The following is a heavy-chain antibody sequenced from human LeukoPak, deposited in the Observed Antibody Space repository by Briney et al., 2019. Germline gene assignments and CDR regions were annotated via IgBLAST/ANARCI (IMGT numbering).Heavy chain of an antibody. V-gene: IGHV3-30*18. J-gene: IGHJ5*02. D-gene: IGHD6-19*01. CDR1: GFTFSSYG. CDR2: ISYDGSNK. Sequence: PGRSLRLSCAASGFTFSSYGMHWVRQAPGKGLEWVAVISYDGSNKYYADSVKGRFTISRDNSKNTLYLQMNSLRAEDTAVYYCAKDWGSSGWYNWFDPWGQGTLVTVSS. CDR3: AKDWGSSGWYNWFDP.